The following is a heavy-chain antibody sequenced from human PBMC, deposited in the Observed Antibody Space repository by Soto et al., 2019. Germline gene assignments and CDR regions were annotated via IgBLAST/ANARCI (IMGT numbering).Heavy chain of an antibody. D-gene: IGHD3-3*01. CDR1: GGSFSGYY. Sequence: QVQLQQWGAGLLKHSETLSLTCAVYGGSFSGYYWSWIRQPPGKGLEWLGEINPSGSTNYNPSLKSLLTISVDTAKNQYSLKLSSVTAADTAVYYCARARGGGDLRYYFYDDGMDVWGQGTTVTVSS. CDR3: ARARGGGDLRYYFYDDGMDV. V-gene: IGHV4-34*01. CDR2: INPSGST. J-gene: IGHJ6*02.